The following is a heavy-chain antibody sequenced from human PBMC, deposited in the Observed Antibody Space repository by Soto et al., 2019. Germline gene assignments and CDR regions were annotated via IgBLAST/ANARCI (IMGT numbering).Heavy chain of an antibody. J-gene: IGHJ6*02. V-gene: IGHV3-21*01. D-gene: IGHD2-15*01. CDR2: IRGFSPYT. CDR1: GFTFRTYT. Sequence: GGSLRLSCVASGFTFRTYTMNWVRQAPGKGLEWVSGIRGFSPYTFYAESVKGRFTISRDNAKNSLYLQMNSLGVEDTAVYYCARDRGYDAHDYYYNAMDVWGQGATVTVSS. CDR3: ARDRGYDAHDYYYNAMDV.